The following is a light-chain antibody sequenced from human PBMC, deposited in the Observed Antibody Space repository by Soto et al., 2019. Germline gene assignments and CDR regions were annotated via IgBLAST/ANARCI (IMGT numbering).Light chain of an antibody. Sequence: QSALTQPASVSGSPGQSITISCTGTSGDVGAYNYVSWYQQHPGKAPRLMIYDVSNRPSGASNRFSGSKSGNTASLTISGLQAEDEADYYCSSFTSGFTFLFGTGTKVTVL. CDR3: SSFTSGFTFL. J-gene: IGLJ1*01. CDR2: DVS. V-gene: IGLV2-14*01. CDR1: SGDVGAYNY.